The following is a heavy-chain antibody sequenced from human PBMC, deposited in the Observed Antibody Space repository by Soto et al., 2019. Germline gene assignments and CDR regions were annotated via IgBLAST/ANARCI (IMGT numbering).Heavy chain of an antibody. CDR2: INHSGST. Sequence: SETLSLTCAVYGGSFSGYYWSWIRQPPGKGLEWIGEINHSGSTNYNPSLKSRVTISVDTSKNQFSLKLSSVTAADTAVYYCATPGGKSHPPNYSDYWGRGTRVTASS. CDR3: ATPGGKSHPPNYSDY. CDR1: GGSFSGYY. J-gene: IGHJ4*02. D-gene: IGHD3-16*01. V-gene: IGHV4-34*01.